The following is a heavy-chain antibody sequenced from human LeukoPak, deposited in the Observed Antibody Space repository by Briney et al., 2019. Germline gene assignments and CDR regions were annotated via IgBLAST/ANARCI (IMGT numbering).Heavy chain of an antibody. CDR1: GFTFSSYS. CDR3: AARKVRGVRFYLDY. J-gene: IGHJ4*02. D-gene: IGHD3-10*01. CDR2: ISGSGGST. Sequence: GGSLRLSCAASGFTFSSYSMNWVRQAPGKGLEWVSAISGSGGSTYYADSVKGRFTISRDNSKNTLYLQMNSLRAEDTAVYFCAARKVRGVRFYLDYWGQGTLVTVSS. V-gene: IGHV3-23*01.